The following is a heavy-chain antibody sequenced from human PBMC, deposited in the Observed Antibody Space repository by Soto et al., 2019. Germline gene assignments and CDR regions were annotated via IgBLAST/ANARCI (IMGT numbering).Heavy chain of an antibody. Sequence: QVQLVQSGAEVKKPGSSVKVSCNASGGTFSSYSINWVRQAPGQGLEWMGGIIPIFGTANYAQKFQGRVTPTADESTSTANMELSSLRNEDTAVYYCASPFQSWTGGWYFNLWGRGTLVTVSS. J-gene: IGHJ2*01. CDR2: IIPIFGTA. D-gene: IGHD3-16*01. CDR3: ASPFQSWTGGWYFNL. CDR1: GGTFSSYS. V-gene: IGHV1-69*01.